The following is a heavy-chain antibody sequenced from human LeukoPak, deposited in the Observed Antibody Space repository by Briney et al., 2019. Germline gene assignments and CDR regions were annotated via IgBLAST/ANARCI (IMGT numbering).Heavy chain of an antibody. CDR1: GFTFSSYS. CDR3: AKDRSWDYYDSRYFDY. D-gene: IGHD3-22*01. CDR2: ISSSSNYI. Sequence: GGSLRLSCAASGFTFSSYSMNWVRQAPGKRLEWVSSISSSSNYIYYADSVKGRFTISRDNSKNTLYLQMNSLRAEDTAVYYCAKDRSWDYYDSRYFDYWGQGTLVTVSS. J-gene: IGHJ4*02. V-gene: IGHV3-21*04.